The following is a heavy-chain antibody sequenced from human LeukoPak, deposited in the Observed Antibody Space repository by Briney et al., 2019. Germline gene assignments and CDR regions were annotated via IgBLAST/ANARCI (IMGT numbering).Heavy chain of an antibody. D-gene: IGHD3-3*01. CDR3: ARDGVSALNLYSDL. CDR1: GGSISSSSYY. J-gene: IGHJ2*01. Sequence: PSETLSLTCTVSGGSISSSSYYWGWIRQPPGKGLEWIGSIYYSGSTYYNPSLKSRVTISVDTSKNQFSLKLSSVTAADTAVYYCARDGVSALNLYSDLWGRGTLVTVSS. CDR2: IYYSGST. V-gene: IGHV4-39*07.